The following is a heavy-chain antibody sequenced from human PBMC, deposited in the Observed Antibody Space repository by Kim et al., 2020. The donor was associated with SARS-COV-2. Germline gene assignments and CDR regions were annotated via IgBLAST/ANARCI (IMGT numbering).Heavy chain of an antibody. CDR3: AKDRGTIFGVAPSPYYYYGMDV. CDR1: GFTFSSYG. V-gene: IGHV3-30*18. J-gene: IGHJ6*02. D-gene: IGHD3-3*01. CDR2: ISYDGSNK. Sequence: GGSLRLSCAASGFTFSSYGMHWVRQAPGKGLEWVAVISYDGSNKYYADSVKGRFTISRDNPKNTLYLQMNSLRAEDTAVYYCAKDRGTIFGVAPSPYYYYGMDVWGQGTTVTVSS.